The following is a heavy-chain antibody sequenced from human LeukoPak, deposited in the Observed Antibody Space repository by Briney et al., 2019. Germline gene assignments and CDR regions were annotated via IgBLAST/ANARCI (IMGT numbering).Heavy chain of an antibody. D-gene: IGHD5-12*01. CDR3: ARTYSGYDIYDY. J-gene: IGHJ4*02. CDR1: GGTFSSYA. V-gene: IGHV1-69*01. Sequence: GASVKVSCKASGGTFSSYAISWVRQAPGQGLEWMGGIIPIFGTANYAQKFQGGVTITADESTSTAYMELSRLRSDDTAVYYCARTYSGYDIYDYWGQGTLVTVSS. CDR2: IIPIFGTA.